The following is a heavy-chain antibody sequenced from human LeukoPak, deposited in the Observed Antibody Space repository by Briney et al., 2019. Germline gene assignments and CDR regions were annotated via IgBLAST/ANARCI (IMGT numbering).Heavy chain of an antibody. J-gene: IGHJ5*02. CDR3: ARDRSNYGNNWFDP. CDR1: GGSISSYY. CDR2: IYCSGST. V-gene: IGHV4-59*01. D-gene: IGHD4-11*01. Sequence: SETLPLTCTVSGGSISSYYWSWIRQPPGKGLEWIGYIYCSGSTNYNPSLKSRVTISVDTSKNQFSLKLSSVTAADTAVYYCARDRSNYGNNWFDPWGQGTLVTVSS.